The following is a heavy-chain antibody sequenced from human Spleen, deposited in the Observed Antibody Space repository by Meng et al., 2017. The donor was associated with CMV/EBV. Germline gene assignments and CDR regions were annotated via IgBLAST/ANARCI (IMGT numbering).Heavy chain of an antibody. D-gene: IGHD4-11*01. CDR3: ARAGDYSNTPGYYYGMDV. J-gene: IGHJ6*02. CDR2: FDPEDGET. V-gene: IGHV1-24*01. Sequence: ASVKVSCKVSGYTLTELSMQWVRQAPGKGLEWMGGFDPEDGETIYAQKFQGRITLTEDTSTNTAYMELRNVRSEDTAVYYCARAGDYSNTPGYYYGMDVWGQGTTVTVSS. CDR1: GYTLTELS.